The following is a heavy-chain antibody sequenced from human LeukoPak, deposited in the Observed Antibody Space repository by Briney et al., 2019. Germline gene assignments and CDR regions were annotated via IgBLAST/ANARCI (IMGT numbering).Heavy chain of an antibody. CDR2: ISYDGSNK. Sequence: GGSLRLSCAASGFTFSSYAMHWVRQAPGKGLEWVAVISYDGSNKYYADSVKGRFTISRDNSKNTLYLQMNSLRAEDTAVYYCARDRGDGYRNPVYWGQGTLVTVSS. D-gene: IGHD5-24*01. CDR3: ARDRGDGYRNPVY. CDR1: GFTFSSYA. J-gene: IGHJ4*02. V-gene: IGHV3-30*04.